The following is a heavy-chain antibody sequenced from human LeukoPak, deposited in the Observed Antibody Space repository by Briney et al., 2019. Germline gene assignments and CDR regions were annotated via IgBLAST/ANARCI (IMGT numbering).Heavy chain of an antibody. J-gene: IGHJ4*02. CDR3: AIIYADSRAFDY. V-gene: IGHV5-51*01. Sequence: GESLKISCKGSGYSFTNHWIGWVRQMPGKGLEWMGIIYPDDSDTRYSPSFQGQVTISADKSISTAYLQWGSLKASDTATYYCAIIYADSRAFDYWGQGTLVTVSS. D-gene: IGHD4-17*01. CDR2: IYPDDSDT. CDR1: GYSFTNHW.